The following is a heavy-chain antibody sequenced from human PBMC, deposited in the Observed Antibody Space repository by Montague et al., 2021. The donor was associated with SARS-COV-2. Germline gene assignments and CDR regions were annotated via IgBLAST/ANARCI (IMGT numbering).Heavy chain of an antibody. CDR3: ARVLLESGGMDV. CDR1: GITVSRNY. CDR2: IYSGGST. V-gene: IGHV3-66*01. J-gene: IGHJ6*02. Sequence: SLRLSCAASGITVSRNYMNWVRQAPGEGLEWVSLIYSGGSTYYADSVKGRFTISRDNSKNTLYLQMNSLRAEDTAVYYCARVLLESGGMDVWGQGTTVTVSS. D-gene: IGHD2/OR15-2a*01.